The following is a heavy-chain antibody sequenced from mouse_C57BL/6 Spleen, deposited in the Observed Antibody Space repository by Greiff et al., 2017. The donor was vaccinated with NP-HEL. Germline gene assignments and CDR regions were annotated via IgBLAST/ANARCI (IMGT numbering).Heavy chain of an antibody. CDR3: TTWRYGSSYHYAMDY. CDR2: IDPEDGDT. D-gene: IGHD1-1*01. Sequence: EVQVVESGAELVRPGASVKLSCTASGFNIKDYYMHWVKQRPEQGLEWIGRIDPEDGDTEYAPKFQGKATMTADTSSNTAYLQLSSLTSEDTAVYYCTTWRYGSSYHYAMDYWGQGTSVTVSS. V-gene: IGHV14-1*01. J-gene: IGHJ4*01. CDR1: GFNIKDYY.